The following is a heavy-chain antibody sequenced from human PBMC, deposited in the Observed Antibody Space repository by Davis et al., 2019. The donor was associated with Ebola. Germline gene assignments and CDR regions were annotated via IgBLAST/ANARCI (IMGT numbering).Heavy chain of an antibody. CDR2: ISYDETYK. V-gene: IGHV3-30*18. CDR1: GFTFRSFG. D-gene: IGHD6-13*01. J-gene: IGHJ4*02. CDR3: AKSAPGTMDY. Sequence: GESLKISCTASGFTFRSFGMHWVRQAPGKGPESVAVISYDETYKYYSDSVKGRFTISRDNSKNTVSLQMDSLRPGDTAVYYCAKSAPGTMDYWGQGTLVTVSS.